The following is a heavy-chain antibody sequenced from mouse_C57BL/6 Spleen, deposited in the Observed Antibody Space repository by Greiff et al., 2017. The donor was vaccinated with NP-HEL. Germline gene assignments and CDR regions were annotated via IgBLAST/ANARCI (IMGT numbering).Heavy chain of an antibody. V-gene: IGHV1-80*01. CDR1: GYAFSSYW. CDR2: IYPGDGDT. J-gene: IGHJ4*01. Sequence: QVQLQQSGAELVKPGASVKISCKASGYAFSSYWMNWVKQRPGKGLEWIGQIYPGDGDTNYNGKFKGKATLTADKSSSTAYMQLSSLTSEDSAVYFCASDGYPPRAMDYWGQGTSVTVSS. CDR3: ASDGYPPRAMDY. D-gene: IGHD2-3*01.